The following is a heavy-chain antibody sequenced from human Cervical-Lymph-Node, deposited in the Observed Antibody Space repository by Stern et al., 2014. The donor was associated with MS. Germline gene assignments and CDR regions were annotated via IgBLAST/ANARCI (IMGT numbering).Heavy chain of an antibody. CDR1: GGTFSTFA. Sequence: VHLVESGAEVKKPGSSVKVSCKASGGTFSTFAFNWVRQAPGEGLEWMAGIIPVFGSPKYAQKFQGRVTITADESTSTAYMELSSLRSADTAVYYCATVESSASSRSVWGQGTTVTVSS. CDR3: ATVESSASSRSV. J-gene: IGHJ6*02. D-gene: IGHD1-26*01. V-gene: IGHV1-69*01. CDR2: IIPVFGSP.